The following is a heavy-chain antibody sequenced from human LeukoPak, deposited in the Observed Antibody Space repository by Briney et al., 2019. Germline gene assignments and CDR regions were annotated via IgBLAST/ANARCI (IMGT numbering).Heavy chain of an antibody. CDR3: ARRGIGSSGYYSDY. CDR2: INPKSVGT. CDR1: VYTFTVYY. J-gene: IGHJ4*02. D-gene: IGHD3-22*01. V-gene: IGHV1-2*06. Sequence: ASVKVSCKASVYTFTVYYIHWVRQAPGQGLEWMRRINPKSVGTNYAQKFQCRVTMTRDTSISTAYMELSRLRSDDTAVYYCARRGIGSSGYYSDYWGQGTLVTASS.